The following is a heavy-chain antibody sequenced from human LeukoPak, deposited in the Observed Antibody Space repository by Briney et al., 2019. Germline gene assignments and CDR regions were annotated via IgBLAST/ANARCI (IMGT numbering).Heavy chain of an antibody. D-gene: IGHD2-15*01. CDR1: GYTFTGYY. CDR3: AGLLEYCSGGSCPNYYYYGMDV. CDR2: INPNSGGT. J-gene: IGHJ6*02. V-gene: IGHV1-2*02. Sequence: ASVKVSCKASGYTFTGYYMHWVRQAPGQGHEWMGWINPNSGGTNYAQKFQGRVTMTRDTSISTAYMELSRLRSDDTAVYYCAGLLEYCSGGSCPNYYYYGMDVWGQGTTVTVSS.